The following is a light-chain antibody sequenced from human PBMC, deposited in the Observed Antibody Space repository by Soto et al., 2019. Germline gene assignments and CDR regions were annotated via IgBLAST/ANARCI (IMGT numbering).Light chain of an antibody. J-gene: IGKJ5*01. CDR1: QTISNW. CDR2: KAS. V-gene: IGKV1-5*03. Sequence: IQMPQSPSTLSASVGASVTITGQASQTISNWLAWYQQKPGKAPKLLIYKASTLESGVPSRFSGSGSGTEFTLTVSSLQPEDFATYYCQQVKSYPITFGQGTRLEIK. CDR3: QQVKSYPIT.